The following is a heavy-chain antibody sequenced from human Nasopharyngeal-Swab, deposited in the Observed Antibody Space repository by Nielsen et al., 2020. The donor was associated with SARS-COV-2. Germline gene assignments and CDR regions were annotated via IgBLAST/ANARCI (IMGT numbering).Heavy chain of an antibody. J-gene: IGHJ6*03. D-gene: IGHD2-2*01. Sequence: ASVNVSCKASGYTFTSYDINWVRQATGQGLEWMGWMNPNSGNTGYAQKFQGRVTMTRNTSISTAYMELSSLRSEDTAVYYCARDRIVVVPAAFSYYYMDVWGKGTTVTVSS. CDR1: GYTFTSYD. CDR3: ARDRIVVVPAAFSYYYMDV. CDR2: MNPNSGNT. V-gene: IGHV1-8*01.